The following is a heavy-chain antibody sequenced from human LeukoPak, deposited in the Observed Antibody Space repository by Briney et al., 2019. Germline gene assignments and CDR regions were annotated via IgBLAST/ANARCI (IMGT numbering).Heavy chain of an antibody. CDR1: GSGFTSYW. Sequence: GESLKISCKGSGSGFTSYWIGWVRQMPGKGLEWMGSIYPGDSDTRYSPSFQGQVPISADKSISTAYLQWSSLKASDTAMYYCARQFPGTTSNDYWGQGTLVTVSS. CDR2: IYPGDSDT. CDR3: ARQFPGTTSNDY. J-gene: IGHJ4*02. D-gene: IGHD1-7*01. V-gene: IGHV5-51*01.